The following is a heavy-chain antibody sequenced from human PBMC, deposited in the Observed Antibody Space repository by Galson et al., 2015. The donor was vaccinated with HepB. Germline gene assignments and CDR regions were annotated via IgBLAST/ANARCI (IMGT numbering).Heavy chain of an antibody. D-gene: IGHD5-12*01. CDR1: GFSLSTSGVG. Sequence: PALVKPTQTLTLTCTFAGFSLSTSGVGVGWIRQPPGKALEWLALIFWSDDKFYSPSLKGRLTITKDTSKNQVVLRMTNMDPVDTATYYCARSPSIVAITGEDNWFDPWGPGTLVTVSS. CDR2: IFWSDDK. V-gene: IGHV2-5*01. CDR3: ARSPSIVAITGEDNWFDP. J-gene: IGHJ5*02.